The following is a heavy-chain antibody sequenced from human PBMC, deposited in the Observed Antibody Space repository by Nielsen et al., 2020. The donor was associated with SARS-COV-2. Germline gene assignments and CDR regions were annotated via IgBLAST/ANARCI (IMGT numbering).Heavy chain of an antibody. D-gene: IGHD3-22*01. CDR1: GASISSGGYY. Sequence: GSLRLSCTVSGASISSGGYYWSWIRHHPGKGLEWIGYIYYSGSTNYNPSLKSRVTISVDTSKNQFSLKLSSVTAADTAVYYCARDLVDYYDSSGYSDAFDIWGQGTMVTVSS. CDR2: IYYSGST. J-gene: IGHJ3*02. CDR3: ARDLVDYYDSSGYSDAFDI. V-gene: IGHV4-61*08.